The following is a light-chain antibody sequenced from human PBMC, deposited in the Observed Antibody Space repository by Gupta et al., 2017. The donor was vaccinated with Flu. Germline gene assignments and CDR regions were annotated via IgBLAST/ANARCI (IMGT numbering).Light chain of an antibody. V-gene: IGKV2-30*01. CDR2: KAS. Sequence: DVVLTQFPLSLSVTLGQPASISCRASQSLLYSDGNAYLNWLQQRPGQSPRRLIYKASNRDSGVPDRISGSGSDTDFTFIISRVEAEDVGVYYYMQGKHCPTTFGQGTRVEIK. J-gene: IGKJ1*01. CDR3: MQGKHCPTT. CDR1: QSLLYSDGNAY.